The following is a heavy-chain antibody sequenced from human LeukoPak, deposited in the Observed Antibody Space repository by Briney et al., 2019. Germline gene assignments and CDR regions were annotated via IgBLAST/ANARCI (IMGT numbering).Heavy chain of an antibody. D-gene: IGHD3-16*01. CDR2: SSAYNGNR. V-gene: IGHV1-18*01. Sequence: ASVKVSCKASGYTLTSYGISWVRQAPGQGPEWMGWSSAYNGNRDYVEKFQGRVTITTDTSTSTAYMELRSLRSDDTAVYYCTRDLGDAPGSFFDFWGQGTLVTVSS. J-gene: IGHJ4*02. CDR3: TRDLGDAPGSFFDF. CDR1: GYTLTSYG.